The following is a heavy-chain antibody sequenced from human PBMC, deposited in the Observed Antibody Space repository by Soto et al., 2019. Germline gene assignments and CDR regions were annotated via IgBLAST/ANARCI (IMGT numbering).Heavy chain of an antibody. CDR3: SISNSYGRGKF. J-gene: IGHJ4*02. Sequence: QVQLVQSGAEVKKPGSSVRVSCKASGGTLNSYTISWVRQAPGQGLEWMGGIIPVFGTTDYAQKFQGRVTITAEQSTRTAYLDLCRLRAEDTAIYYFSISNSYGRGKFWGPGTLVTVSS. D-gene: IGHD1-26*01. CDR1: GGTLNSYT. CDR2: IIPVFGTT. V-gene: IGHV1-69*01.